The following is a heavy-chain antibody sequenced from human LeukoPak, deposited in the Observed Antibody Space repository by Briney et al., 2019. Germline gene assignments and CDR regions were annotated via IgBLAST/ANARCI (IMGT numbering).Heavy chain of an antibody. V-gene: IGHV1-46*01. CDR1: GYTFTSYY. CDR3: ARAWNDVDAFDI. J-gene: IGHJ3*02. Sequence: ASVKVSCKASGYTFTSYYMHWVRQAPGQGLEWMGIINPSGGSTTYAQKFQGRVTMTRDTSTSTVYMELSSLRSEDTAVYYCARAWNDVDAFDIWGQGTMVTVSS. D-gene: IGHD1-1*01. CDR2: INPSGGST.